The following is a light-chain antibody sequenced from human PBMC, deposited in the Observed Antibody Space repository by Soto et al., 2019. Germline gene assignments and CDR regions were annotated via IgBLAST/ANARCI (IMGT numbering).Light chain of an antibody. V-gene: IGKV3-20*01. CDR2: DAS. J-gene: IGKJ4*01. CDR1: QSVANNY. CDR3: EQYGSTPLT. Sequence: EIVLTQSPGTLSLSPGERATLSCRASQSVANNYLAWYQQKPGQAPRFLMYDASSRATGIPDRFSGSGSGTAFTFTISRLEPEDFAVYYCEQYGSTPLTFGGGTKVEIK.